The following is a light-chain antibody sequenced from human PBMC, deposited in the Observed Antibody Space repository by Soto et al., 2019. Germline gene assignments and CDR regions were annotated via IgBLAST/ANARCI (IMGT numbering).Light chain of an antibody. CDR3: QQYNNWLPWT. CDR2: HAS. Sequence: EIVITHSPATLSVSPGERATLSCRASQSVSDKLAWYQQKPGQAPRLLIYHASARATGIPARFSGSGSGTEFTLTISGLQSEDFAVYYCQQYNNWLPWTFGQGTKVDIK. V-gene: IGKV3-15*01. J-gene: IGKJ1*01. CDR1: QSVSDK.